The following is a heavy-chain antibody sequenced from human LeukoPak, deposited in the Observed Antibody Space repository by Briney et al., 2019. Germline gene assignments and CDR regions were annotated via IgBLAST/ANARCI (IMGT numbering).Heavy chain of an antibody. CDR1: GFTFEQYA. V-gene: IGHV3-23*01. J-gene: IGHJ4*02. D-gene: IGHD2-15*01. CDR3: AKWLTYCSGGNCYGGEGF. Sequence: PGGSLRLSCAASGFTFEQYAMAWVRQAPGKGLEWVSSISGSGASAYYADSVKGRFTISRDNSKNTVNLQMNSPRAEDTALYYCAKWLTYCSGGNCYGGEGFWGQGTLVTVSS. CDR2: ISGSGASA.